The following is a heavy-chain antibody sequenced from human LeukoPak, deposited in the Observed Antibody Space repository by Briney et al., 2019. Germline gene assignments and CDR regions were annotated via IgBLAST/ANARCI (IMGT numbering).Heavy chain of an antibody. V-gene: IGHV1-24*01. Sequence: EASVKVSCKVSGYTPTELSMHWVRQAPGKGLEWMGGFDPEDGETIYAQKFQGRVTMTEDTSTDTAYMELSSLRSEDTAVYYCATVGYCSGGSCPSGGTFDYWGQGTLVTVSS. J-gene: IGHJ4*02. D-gene: IGHD2-15*01. CDR3: ATVGYCSGGSCPSGGTFDY. CDR1: GYTPTELS. CDR2: FDPEDGET.